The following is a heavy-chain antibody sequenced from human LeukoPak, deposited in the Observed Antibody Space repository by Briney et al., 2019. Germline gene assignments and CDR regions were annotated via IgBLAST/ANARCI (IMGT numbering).Heavy chain of an antibody. CDR2: INPDGTTT. CDR1: GFTFSTYW. Sequence: GGSLRLSCAASGFTFSTYWMHWVRQAPGKGLVWVSRINPDGTTTSYADSVKGRFTISRDNSKNTLYLQMNSLRAEDTAVYYCARTLANWGGACYGDVFDIWAKGQWSPSLQ. CDR3: ARTLANWGGACYGDVFDI. V-gene: IGHV3-74*01. D-gene: IGHD2-21*02. J-gene: IGHJ3*02.